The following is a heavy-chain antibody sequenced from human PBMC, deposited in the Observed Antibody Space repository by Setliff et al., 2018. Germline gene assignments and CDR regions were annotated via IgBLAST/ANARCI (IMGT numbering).Heavy chain of an antibody. J-gene: IGHJ6*03. Sequence: SETLSLTCSVLGDSLSSGAQYWAWIRQPPGKGLEWIGNINYSGSTYYNPSLKSRVTMSVDASKNQVSLKVTSVTAEDTAVYYCAKVDIDYIMTRDNAWQYFFYMDVWGRGTTVTVSS. D-gene: IGHD5-12*01. CDR1: GDSLSSGAQY. CDR2: INYSGST. CDR3: AKVDIDYIMTRDNAWQYFFYMDV. V-gene: IGHV4-39*01.